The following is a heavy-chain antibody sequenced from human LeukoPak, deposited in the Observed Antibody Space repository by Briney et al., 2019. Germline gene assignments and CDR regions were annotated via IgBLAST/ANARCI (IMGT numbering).Heavy chain of an antibody. CDR2: ISGSGGST. V-gene: IGHV3-23*01. Sequence: GSLRLSCAASGFSFSSFAMSWVRQAPGKGLEWVSAISGSGGSTYYADSVKGRFSISRDNSKNTLYLQMNSLRAEDTAVYYCARSPYSSGWYHLDYWGQGTLVTVSS. J-gene: IGHJ4*02. D-gene: IGHD6-19*01. CDR1: GFSFSSFA. CDR3: ARSPYSSGWYHLDY.